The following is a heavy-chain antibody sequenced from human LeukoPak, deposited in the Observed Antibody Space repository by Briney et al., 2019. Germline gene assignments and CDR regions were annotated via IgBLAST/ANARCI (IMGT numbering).Heavy chain of an antibody. CDR3: AREGYPVTGYSSSWLYYYYYMDV. CDR2: ISAYNGNT. J-gene: IGHJ6*03. Sequence: ASVKVSCKASGYTFTSYGISWVRQAPGQGLEWMGWISAYNGNTNYAQKFQGRVTMTRDTSISTAYMELSRLRSDDTAVYYCAREGYPVTGYSSSWLYYYYYMDVWGKGTTVTISS. CDR1: GYTFTSYG. V-gene: IGHV1-18*01. D-gene: IGHD6-13*01.